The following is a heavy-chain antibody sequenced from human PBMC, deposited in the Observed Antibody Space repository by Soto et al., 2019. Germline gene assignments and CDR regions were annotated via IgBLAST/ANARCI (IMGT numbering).Heavy chain of an antibody. V-gene: IGHV3-30*18. J-gene: IGHJ4*02. CDR2: ISYDGSNK. Sequence: QVQLVESGGGVVQPGRSLRLSCAASGFTFSSYGMHWVRQAPGKGLEWVAVISYDGSNKYYADSVKGRFTISRDNSKNTLYLQMNSLRAEDTAVYYCAKDPIAVACSPYYFDYWGQGTLVTVSS. CDR3: AKDPIAVACSPYYFDY. CDR1: GFTFSSYG. D-gene: IGHD6-19*01.